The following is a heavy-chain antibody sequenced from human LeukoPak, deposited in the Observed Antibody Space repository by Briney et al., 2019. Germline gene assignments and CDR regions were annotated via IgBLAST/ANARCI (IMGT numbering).Heavy chain of an antibody. J-gene: IGHJ2*01. CDR3: ARSAGGHWYFDL. Sequence: ASVTVSFKASGYTFTSYYMHWVRQAPGQGLEWMGIINPSGGSTSYAQKFQGRVTMTRDTSTSTVYMELSSLRSEDTAVYYCARSAGGHWYFDLWGRGTLVTVSS. CDR1: GYTFTSYY. D-gene: IGHD4-23*01. V-gene: IGHV1-46*01. CDR2: INPSGGST.